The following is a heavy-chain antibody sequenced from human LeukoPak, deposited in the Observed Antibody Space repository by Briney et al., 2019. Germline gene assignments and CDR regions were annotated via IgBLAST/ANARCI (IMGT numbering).Heavy chain of an antibody. CDR1: RFTFSSYG. CDR2: IWYDGSNK. D-gene: IGHD3-10*01. CDR3: ARGYGSGNDFDY. V-gene: IGHV3-33*01. J-gene: IGHJ4*02. Sequence: GRSLRLSCAASRFTFSSYGMHWVRQAPGKGLEWVAVIWYDGSNKYYADSVKGRFTISRDNSKNTLYLQMNSLRAEDTAVYYCARGYGSGNDFDYWGQGTLVTVSS.